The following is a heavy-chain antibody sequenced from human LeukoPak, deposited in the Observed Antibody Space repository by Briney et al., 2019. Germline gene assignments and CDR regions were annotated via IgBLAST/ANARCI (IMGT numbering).Heavy chain of an antibody. V-gene: IGHV3-21*01. CDR1: GFTFSSYS. CDR2: ISTSSSYI. CDR3: ARVVWGQLTYYFDY. J-gene: IGHJ4*02. D-gene: IGHD3-16*01. Sequence: GGSLRLSCAASGFTFSSYSMKWVRQAPGKGLEWVSSISTSSSYIYYADSVKGRFTIFRDNAKNSLYLQMNSLRAEDTAVYYCARVVWGQLTYYFDYWGQGTLVTVSS.